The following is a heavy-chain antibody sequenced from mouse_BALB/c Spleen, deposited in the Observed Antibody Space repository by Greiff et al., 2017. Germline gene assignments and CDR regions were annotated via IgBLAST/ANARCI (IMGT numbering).Heavy chain of an antibody. CDR1: GFTFSSFG. V-gene: IGHV5-17*02. CDR3: ARDGNRYFDY. CDR2: ISSGSSTI. Sequence: DVMLVESGGGLVQPGGSRKLSCAASGFTFSSFGMHWVRQAPEKGLEWVAYISSGSSTIYYADTVKGRFTISRDNPKNTLFLQMTSLRSEDTAMYYCARDGNRYFDYWGQGTTLTVSS. D-gene: IGHD2-1*01. J-gene: IGHJ2*01.